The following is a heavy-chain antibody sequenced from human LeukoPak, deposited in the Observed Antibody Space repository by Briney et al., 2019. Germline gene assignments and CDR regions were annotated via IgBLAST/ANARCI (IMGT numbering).Heavy chain of an antibody. V-gene: IGHV4-4*07. D-gene: IGHD4-17*01. CDR1: GGSISGYY. CDR3: ARASTRRTTVTTFLD. Sequence: SETLSLTCTVSGGSISGYYWSWIRQSPGKGLEWIGRIYTSGSTNYNPSLKSRVTMSVDTSKNQFSLKLSSVTAADTAVYYCARASTRRTTVTTFLDWGQGTLVTVSS. J-gene: IGHJ4*02. CDR2: IYTSGST.